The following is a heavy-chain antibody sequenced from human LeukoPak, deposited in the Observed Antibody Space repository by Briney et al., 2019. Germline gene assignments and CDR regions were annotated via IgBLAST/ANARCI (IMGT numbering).Heavy chain of an antibody. Sequence: PSETLSLTCAVSGGSISSSNWWSWVRQPPGKGLEWIGEIYHSGSTNYNPSLKSRVTISVDTAKNQFSLKLSSVTAADTAVYYCARQEQWLNTVSYWGQGTLVTVSS. V-gene: IGHV4-4*02. CDR1: GGSISSSNW. D-gene: IGHD6-19*01. J-gene: IGHJ4*02. CDR2: IYHSGST. CDR3: ARQEQWLNTVSY.